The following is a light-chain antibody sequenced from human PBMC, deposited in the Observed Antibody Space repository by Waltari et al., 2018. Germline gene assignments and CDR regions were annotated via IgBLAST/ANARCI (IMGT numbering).Light chain of an antibody. CDR2: VKSDGSP. Sequence: QLVLTQSPSVSASLGASVKLTCTLSSGHSSNAIAWHQQQPEKGPRNLMKVKSDGSPRKGDGIPDRFSGSTSWAGRYLTISSLQSEDAADYYCQTWGTDIRGVFGGGTKLTVL. CDR1: SGHSSNA. V-gene: IGLV4-69*01. CDR3: QTWGTDIRGV. J-gene: IGLJ3*02.